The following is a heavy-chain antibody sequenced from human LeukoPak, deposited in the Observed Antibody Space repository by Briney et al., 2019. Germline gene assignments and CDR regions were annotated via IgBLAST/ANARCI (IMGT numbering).Heavy chain of an antibody. CDR1: GYTFTDYY. D-gene: IGHD4-17*01. Sequence: ASVKVFCKVSGYTFTDYYMHWVQQAPGKGLEWMGLVDPEDGETIYAEKFQGRVTITADTSTDTAYMELSSLRSEDTAVYYCATVGYGDYHFDYWGQGTLVTVSS. CDR3: ATVGYGDYHFDY. J-gene: IGHJ4*02. CDR2: VDPEDGET. V-gene: IGHV1-69-2*01.